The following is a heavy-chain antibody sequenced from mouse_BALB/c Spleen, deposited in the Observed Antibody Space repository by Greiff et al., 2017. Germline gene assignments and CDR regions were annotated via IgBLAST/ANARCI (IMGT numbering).Heavy chain of an antibody. CDR1: GFTFSSYA. CDR3: ARSDDY. CDR2: ISSGSSTI. Sequence: EVKLVESGGGLVKPGGSLKLSCAASGFTFSSYAMSWVRQTPEKRLEWVASISSGSSTIYYADTVKGRFTISRDNPKNTLFLQMTSLRSEDTAMYYCARSDDYWGQGTTLTVSS. V-gene: IGHV5-17*02. J-gene: IGHJ2*01.